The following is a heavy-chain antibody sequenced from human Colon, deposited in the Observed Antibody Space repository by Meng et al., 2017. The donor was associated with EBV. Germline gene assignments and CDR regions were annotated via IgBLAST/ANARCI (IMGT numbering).Heavy chain of an antibody. D-gene: IGHD4-23*01. V-gene: IGHV6-1*01. CDR2: TYCRSKWSN. CDR1: GDRVSSNLAA. Sequence: QGPRTQAGPGLVKPSQTRSLTCAISGDRVSSNLAAWNWIRQSPSGGLEWLGRTYCRSKWSNDYAVSVKSRLTISPDTSKNQFSLHLASVNPEDTGVYYCAREVDYGGNSVSFDFWGQGTLVTVSS. J-gene: IGHJ4*02. CDR3: AREVDYGGNSVSFDF.